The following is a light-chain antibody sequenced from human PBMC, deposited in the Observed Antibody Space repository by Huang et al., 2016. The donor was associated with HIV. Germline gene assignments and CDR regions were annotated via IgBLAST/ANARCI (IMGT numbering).Light chain of an antibody. Sequence: EMVMTQSPATLYVSPGERANVSCRASQSINSNLAWYQQKPGQAPRLRIYGASTRATGIPTSVRGSGSGKEFTLTISSLQSEEFAFYYCQHYNNWPPLVTFGGGTKVEIK. CDR1: QSINSN. V-gene: IGKV3-15*01. CDR2: GAS. J-gene: IGKJ4*01. CDR3: QHYNNWPPLVT.